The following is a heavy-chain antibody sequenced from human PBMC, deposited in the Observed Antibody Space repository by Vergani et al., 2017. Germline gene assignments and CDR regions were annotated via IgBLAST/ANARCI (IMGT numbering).Heavy chain of an antibody. CDR3: ARGWVMATITGFDA. J-gene: IGHJ5*02. Sequence: EYLVQSGSELKKPGASVKVSCKASQYTFTNYAINWVRQAPGQGLEWMGWINTNTGHPTYAQGFTGRFVFSSDTSVSTTYLQISSLKAEDSAVYYCARGWVMATITGFDAWGQGTLVTVSS. V-gene: IGHV7-4-1*02. CDR2: INTNTGHP. D-gene: IGHD5-24*01. CDR1: QYTFTNYA.